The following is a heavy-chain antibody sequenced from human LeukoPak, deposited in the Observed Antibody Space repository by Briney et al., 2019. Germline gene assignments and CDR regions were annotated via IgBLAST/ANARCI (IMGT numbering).Heavy chain of an antibody. CDR3: ARDVDIVVVPAAQFDY. V-gene: IGHV1-2*02. D-gene: IGHD2-2*01. Sequence: ASVKVSCKASGYTFTGYYMHWVRQAPGQGLEWMGWINPNSGGTNYAQKFQGRVTMTRDTSISTAYMELSRLRSDDKAVYYCARDVDIVVVPAAQFDYWGQGTLVTVSS. J-gene: IGHJ4*02. CDR1: GYTFTGYY. CDR2: INPNSGGT.